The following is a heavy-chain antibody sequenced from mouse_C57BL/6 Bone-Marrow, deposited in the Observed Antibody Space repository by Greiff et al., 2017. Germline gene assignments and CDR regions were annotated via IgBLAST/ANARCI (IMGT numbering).Heavy chain of an antibody. CDR1: GYAFSSSW. CDR2: IYPGDGDT. CDR3: ARGGLLRAMDY. J-gene: IGHJ4*01. V-gene: IGHV1-82*01. Sequence: VKLMESGPELVKPGASVKISCKASGYAFSSSWMNWVKQRPGKGLEWIGRIYPGDGDTNYNGKFKGKATLTADKSSRTAYMQLSSLTSEDSAVYVCARGGLLRAMDYWGQGTSVTVSS. D-gene: IGHD1-1*01.